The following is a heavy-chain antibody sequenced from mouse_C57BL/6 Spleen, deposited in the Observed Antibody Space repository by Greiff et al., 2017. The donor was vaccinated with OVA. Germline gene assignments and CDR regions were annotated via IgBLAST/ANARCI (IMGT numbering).Heavy chain of an antibody. Sequence: DVKLVESGPGLVKPSQSLSLTCSVTGYSITSGYYWNWIRQFPGNKLEWMGYISYDGSNNYNPTLKNRISITRDTSKSQCFLKLKSVTTEDTATYYCASGTTVVADWYFDVWGTGTTVTVSS. CDR1: GYSITSGYY. CDR3: ASGTTVVADWYFDV. J-gene: IGHJ1*03. V-gene: IGHV3-6*01. CDR2: ISYDGSN. D-gene: IGHD1-1*01.